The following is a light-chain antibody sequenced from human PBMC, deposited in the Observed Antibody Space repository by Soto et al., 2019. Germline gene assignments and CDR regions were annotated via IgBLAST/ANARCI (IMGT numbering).Light chain of an antibody. Sequence: QSVLTQPASVSGSPGQSITISRTGTSSDVGGYNYVSWYQQHPGKAPKLMIYDVSNRPSGVSNRFSGSKSGNTASLTISGLQAEDEADYYCSSYTSSSTHNYVFGTGTKVTVL. CDR3: SSYTSSSTHNYV. J-gene: IGLJ1*01. CDR1: SSDVGGYNY. CDR2: DVS. V-gene: IGLV2-14*01.